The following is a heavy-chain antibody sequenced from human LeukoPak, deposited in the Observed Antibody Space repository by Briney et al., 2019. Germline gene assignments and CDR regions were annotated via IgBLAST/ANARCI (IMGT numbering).Heavy chain of an antibody. Sequence: SETLSLTCAVCGGSFSGYYWSWIRQPPGKGLEWIGEINHSGSTNYNPSLKSRVTISVDKSKNQFSLKLNSVTAADTAVYYCATQVVDPKDYWGQGTLVTVSS. V-gene: IGHV4-34*01. CDR1: GGSFSGYY. J-gene: IGHJ4*02. CDR2: INHSGST. CDR3: ATQVVDPKDY.